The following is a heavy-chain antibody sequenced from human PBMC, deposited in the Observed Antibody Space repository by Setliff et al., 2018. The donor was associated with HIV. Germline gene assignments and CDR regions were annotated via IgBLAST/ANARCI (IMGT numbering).Heavy chain of an antibody. CDR2: MNPNSGNT. J-gene: IGHJ6*03. CDR1: GYSFTSYD. V-gene: IGHV1-8*02. Sequence: ASVKVSCKASGYSFTSYDINWVRQATGQGLEWMGWMNPNSGNTGYAQKFQGRVTMTRNTSISTAYMELSSLRSEDTAVYYCARTAEEWELPWDGRYYYYYMDVWGKGTTVTVSS. D-gene: IGHD1-26*01. CDR3: ARTAEEWELPWDGRYYYYYMDV.